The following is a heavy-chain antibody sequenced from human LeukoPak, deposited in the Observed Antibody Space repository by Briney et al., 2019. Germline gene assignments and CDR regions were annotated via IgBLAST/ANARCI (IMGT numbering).Heavy chain of an antibody. CDR3: ARGGYCSSTSCRLNWFDP. Sequence: GASVKVSCKASGYTFTSYAMNWVRQAPGQGLEWMGWINTNTGNPTYAQGFTGRFVFSLDTSVSTAYLQTSSLKAEDTAVYYCARGGYCSSTSCRLNWFDPWGQGTLVTVSS. D-gene: IGHD2-2*01. CDR1: GYTFTSYA. J-gene: IGHJ5*02. V-gene: IGHV7-4-1*02. CDR2: INTNTGNP.